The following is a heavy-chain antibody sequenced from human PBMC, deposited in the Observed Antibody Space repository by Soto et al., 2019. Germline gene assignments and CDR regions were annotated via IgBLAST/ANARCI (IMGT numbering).Heavy chain of an antibody. CDR1: GFTFSSYS. D-gene: IGHD6-13*01. J-gene: IGHJ6*02. Sequence: HPGGSLRLSCAASGFTFSSYSMNWVRQAPGKGLEWVSYISSSSSTIYYADSVKGRFTISRDNAKNSLYLQMNSLRDEDTAVYYCARDKGGDSSSWYVGIYYYYGMDVWGQGTTVTVSS. CDR3: ARDKGGDSSSWYVGIYYYYGMDV. V-gene: IGHV3-48*02. CDR2: ISSSSSTI.